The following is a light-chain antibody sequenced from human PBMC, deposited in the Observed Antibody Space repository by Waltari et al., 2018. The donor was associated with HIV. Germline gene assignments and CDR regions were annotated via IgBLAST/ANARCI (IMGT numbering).Light chain of an antibody. CDR1: SSNIGTDY. CDR2: RDN. Sequence: QSVLTQPPSASATPGQRVPISCSGSSSNIGTDYVFWYQQPSGTAPQLLIFRDNERPSGVPDRFSGSRSGTSASLVISGLRSEDEAEYYCAAWDDSLDGFYVFGSGTRVTVL. CDR3: AAWDDSLDGFYV. J-gene: IGLJ1*01. V-gene: IGLV1-47*01.